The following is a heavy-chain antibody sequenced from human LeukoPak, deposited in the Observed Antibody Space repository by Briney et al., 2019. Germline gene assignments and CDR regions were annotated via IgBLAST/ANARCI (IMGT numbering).Heavy chain of an antibody. V-gene: IGHV3-30*18. CDR2: ISYDGSNK. Sequence: PGGSLRLSCAASGFTFSSYGMHWVRQAPGKGLEWVAVISYDGSNKYYADSVKGRFTISRDNSKNTLYLQMNSLRAEDTAVYYCAKGIDLDYWGQGTLVTVSS. CDR1: GFTFSSYG. D-gene: IGHD2-15*01. J-gene: IGHJ4*02. CDR3: AKGIDLDY.